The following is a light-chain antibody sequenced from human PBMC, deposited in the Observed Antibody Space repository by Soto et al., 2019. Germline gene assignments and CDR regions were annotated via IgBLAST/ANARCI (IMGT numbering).Light chain of an antibody. CDR3: QQRSNWPRT. J-gene: IGKJ3*01. CDR1: QSVSSY. CDR2: DAS. V-gene: IGKV3-11*01. Sequence: EIVLTQSPATLSLSPGERATLSCRASQSVSSYLAWYQQKPGQAPRLLIHDASNRATGIPARFSGSGSGTDFTLTTSSLEPEDFAVYYWQQRSNWPRTFGPGTKVDIK.